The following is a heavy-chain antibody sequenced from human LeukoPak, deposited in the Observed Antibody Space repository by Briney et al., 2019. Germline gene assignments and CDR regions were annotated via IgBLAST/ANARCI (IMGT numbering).Heavy chain of an antibody. V-gene: IGHV1-69*01. Sequence: GSSVKVSCKASGGTFSSYAISWVRQAPGQGLEWMGGIIPIFGTANYAQKFQGRVTITADESTSTAYMELSSLRSEDTAVYYCARDHFDIVVVPGAISFDYWGQGTLVTVSS. CDR2: IIPIFGTA. CDR1: GGTFSSYA. CDR3: ARDHFDIVVVPGAISFDY. J-gene: IGHJ4*02. D-gene: IGHD2-2*01.